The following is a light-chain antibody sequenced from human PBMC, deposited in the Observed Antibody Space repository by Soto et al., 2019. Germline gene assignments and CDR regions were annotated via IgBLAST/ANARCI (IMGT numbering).Light chain of an antibody. V-gene: IGKV1-16*02. J-gene: IGKJ1*01. CDR2: GAS. Sequence: DIQMTQSPSSLSASVGDRVTITCRASQGISNDLDWFQQKPGKAPESLSYGASILHSGVPSKFRGSGSGTDFTLTISSLKPEDFATHYCLQYNSYPRTFGQGTKVDIK. CDR3: LQYNSYPRT. CDR1: QGISND.